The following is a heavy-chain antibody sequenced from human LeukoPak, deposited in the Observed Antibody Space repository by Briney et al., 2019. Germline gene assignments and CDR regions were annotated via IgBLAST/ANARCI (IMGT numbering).Heavy chain of an antibody. D-gene: IGHD2-2*01. Sequence: GGSLRLSCTTSGFNFRAYWMGWVRQAPGKGLEWVSSISSTSSYIKYADFVKGRFTISRDNAKNSLYLQMNSLRAEDTAVYYCASDCSSTSCYRQFDYWGQGTLVTVSS. CDR3: ASDCSSTSCYRQFDY. V-gene: IGHV3-21*01. CDR2: ISSTSSYI. J-gene: IGHJ4*02. CDR1: GFNFRAYW.